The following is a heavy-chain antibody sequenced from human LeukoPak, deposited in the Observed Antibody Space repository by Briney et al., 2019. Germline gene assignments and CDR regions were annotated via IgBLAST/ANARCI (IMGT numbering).Heavy chain of an antibody. J-gene: IGHJ4*02. D-gene: IGHD1-26*01. CDR2: ISSSSSYI. CDR1: GFTFSSYS. CDR3: ARGRYSGSYLDY. V-gene: IGHV3-21*01. Sequence: GGSLRLSCAASGFTFSSYSMNWVRQAPGKGLEWVSSISSSSSYIYYADSVKGRFTISRDNAKNSLYLQMSSLRAEDTAVYYCARGRYSGSYLDYWGQGTLVTVSS.